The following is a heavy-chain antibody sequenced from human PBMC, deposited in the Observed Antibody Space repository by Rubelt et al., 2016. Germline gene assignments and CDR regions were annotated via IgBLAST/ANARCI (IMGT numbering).Heavy chain of an antibody. CDR3: ARDGYNDRWGFFDY. V-gene: IGHV1-69*04. CDR1: GGTFSSYA. CDR2: IIPILGIA. J-gene: IGHJ4*02. D-gene: IGHD5-24*01. Sequence: QVQLVQSGAEVKKPGSSVKVSCKASGGTFSSYAISWVRQAPGQGLEWMGRIIPILGIANYGQKFQGRVTITADKSTSTAYMELSSLRSEDTAVYYCARDGYNDRWGFFDYWGQGTLVTVSS.